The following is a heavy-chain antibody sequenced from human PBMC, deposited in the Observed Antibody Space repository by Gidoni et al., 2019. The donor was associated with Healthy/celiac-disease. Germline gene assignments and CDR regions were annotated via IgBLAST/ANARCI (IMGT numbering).Heavy chain of an antibody. CDR2: ISWNSGSI. Sequence: EVQLVESGGGLVQPGRSLRLSCAASGFTFDDYAMHWVRQAPGKGLEWVSGISWNSGSIGYADSVKGRFTISRDNAKNSLYLQMNSLRAEDTALYYCAKEKSMAAFDIWGQGTMVTVSS. J-gene: IGHJ3*02. CDR1: GFTFDDYA. D-gene: IGHD2-8*01. CDR3: AKEKSMAAFDI. V-gene: IGHV3-9*01.